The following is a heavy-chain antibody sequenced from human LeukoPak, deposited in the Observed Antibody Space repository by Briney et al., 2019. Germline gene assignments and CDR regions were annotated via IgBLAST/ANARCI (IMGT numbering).Heavy chain of an antibody. CDR2: IGGSGAST. CDR3: AKGAYYDFWSGYFDY. CDR1: GFTFSIYA. Sequence: GGSLRLSCAASGFTFSIYAMTWVRQAPGKGLEWVSAIGGSGASTYYADSVKGRFTISRDNSKNTLYLQVNSLRAEDTAVYYCAKGAYYDFWSGYFDYWGQGTLVTVSS. J-gene: IGHJ4*02. V-gene: IGHV3-23*01. D-gene: IGHD3-3*01.